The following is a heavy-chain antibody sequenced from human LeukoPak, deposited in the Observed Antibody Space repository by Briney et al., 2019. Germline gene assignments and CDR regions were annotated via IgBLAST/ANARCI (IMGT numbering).Heavy chain of an antibody. CDR2: IYYSGST. CDR3: AREEAPYQPFDI. J-gene: IGHJ3*02. V-gene: IGHV4-59*01. CDR1: GGSISSYH. D-gene: IGHD2-2*01. Sequence: PSETLSLTCTVSGGSISSYHWSWIRQPPGKGLEWIGYIYYSGSTNYNPSLKSRVTISVDTSKNQFSLKLSSVTAADTAVYYCAREEAPYQPFDIWGQGTMVTVSS.